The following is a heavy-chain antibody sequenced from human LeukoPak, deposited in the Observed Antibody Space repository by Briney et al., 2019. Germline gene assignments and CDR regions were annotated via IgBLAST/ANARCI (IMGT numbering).Heavy chain of an antibody. CDR1: GYTFTGYY. Sequence: GASVKVSCKASGYTFTGYYMHWVRQAPGQGLEWMGWINPNSGGTNYAQKFQGRVTMTRDTSISTAYMELSRLRSDDTAVYYCARRGPYYDSSGYYYYFDYWGQGTLVTVSS. J-gene: IGHJ4*02. D-gene: IGHD3-22*01. CDR2: INPNSGGT. V-gene: IGHV1-2*02. CDR3: ARRGPYYDSSGYYYYFDY.